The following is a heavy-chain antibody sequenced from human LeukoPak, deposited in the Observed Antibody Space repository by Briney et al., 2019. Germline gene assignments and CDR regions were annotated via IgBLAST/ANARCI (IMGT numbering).Heavy chain of an antibody. CDR2: IGASSIPK. D-gene: IGHD6-19*01. Sequence: GGSLRLSCVVSGFPFSFYELNWVRQAPWKGLEWVSNIGASSIPKYYADSVKGRFSISRDNARNSLYLQMNSLRVEDTAVYYCALLAVASEFDYWGQGALVTVSS. CDR1: GFPFSFYE. CDR3: ALLAVASEFDY. V-gene: IGHV3-48*03. J-gene: IGHJ4*02.